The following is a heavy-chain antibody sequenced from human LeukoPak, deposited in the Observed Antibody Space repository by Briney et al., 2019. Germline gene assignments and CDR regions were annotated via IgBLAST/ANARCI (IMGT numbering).Heavy chain of an antibody. D-gene: IGHD2-15*01. J-gene: IGHJ4*02. CDR2: IYPGDSDT. CDR1: GYSFTSYW. CDR3: ARHETDCSGGSCYLYYFDY. Sequence: GESLKISCKGSGYSFTSYWIGWVRQMPGKGLEWMGIIYPGDSDTRYSPSFQGQVTISADKSISTAYLQWSSLKASDTAIYYCARHETDCSGGSCYLYYFDYWGQGTLVTVSS. V-gene: IGHV5-51*01.